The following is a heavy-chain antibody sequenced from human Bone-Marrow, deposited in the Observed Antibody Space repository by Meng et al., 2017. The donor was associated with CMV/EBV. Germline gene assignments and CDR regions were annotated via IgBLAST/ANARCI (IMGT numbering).Heavy chain of an antibody. V-gene: IGHV3-74*01. CDR2: IDDDGRNT. D-gene: IGHD3-10*01. Sequence: ETLSLTCAASGFTFSSHWMHWVRQAPGRGLVWVSRIDDDGRNTNYADSVKGRFTISRDNAKNTLYLQMNSLRAEDTAVYYCARDSSVTMVRGGETQYYHAMDDWGQGTTVTVSS. CDR1: GFTFSSHW. CDR3: ARDSSVTMVRGGETQYYHAMDD. J-gene: IGHJ6*02.